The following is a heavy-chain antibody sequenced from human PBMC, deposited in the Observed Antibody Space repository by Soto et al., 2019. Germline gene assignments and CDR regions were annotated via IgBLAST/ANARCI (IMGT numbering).Heavy chain of an antibody. Sequence: QVQLVESGGGVVQPGRSLRLSCAASGFTFSSYGMHWVRQAPGKGLEWVAVISYDGSNKYYADSVKGRFTISRDNSKNTLYLQMISLRSEDTAVYYCAKDSKDSVVVVAATPGWYFDLGGRGSLVTVCS. CDR3: AKDSKDSVVVVAATPGWYFDL. D-gene: IGHD2-15*01. V-gene: IGHV3-30*18. J-gene: IGHJ2*01. CDR1: GFTFSSYG. CDR2: ISYDGSNK.